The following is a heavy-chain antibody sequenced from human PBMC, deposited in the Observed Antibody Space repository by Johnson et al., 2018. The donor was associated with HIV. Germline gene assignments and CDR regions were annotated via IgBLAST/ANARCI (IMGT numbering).Heavy chain of an antibody. CDR2: IFSVGDV. V-gene: IGHV3-53*01. CDR3: AKGPNGQLDDAFHI. J-gene: IGHJ3*02. D-gene: IGHD6-6*01. Sequence: VQLVESGGGLIQPGGSLRLSCAASEFTVSSNYKSWVRQAPGKGLEWVSVIFSVGDVYYADSVKGRFTISRDNSKNTLYLQMNSLRAEDPAVYYCAKGPNGQLDDAFHIWGQGTTVTVSS. CDR1: EFTVSSNY.